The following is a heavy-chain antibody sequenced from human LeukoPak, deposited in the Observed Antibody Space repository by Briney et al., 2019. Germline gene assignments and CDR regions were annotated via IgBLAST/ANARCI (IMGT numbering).Heavy chain of an antibody. D-gene: IGHD2-2*01. J-gene: IGHJ6*03. Sequence: PGGSLRLSCAASGFTFSSYGMHWVRQAPGEGLEWVAFIRYDGSNKYYADSVKGRFTISRDNSKNTLYLQMNSLRAEDTAVYYCAKDQALGYCSSTSCYTYYMDVWGKGTTVTVSS. V-gene: IGHV3-30*02. CDR2: IRYDGSNK. CDR3: AKDQALGYCSSTSCYTYYMDV. CDR1: GFTFSSYG.